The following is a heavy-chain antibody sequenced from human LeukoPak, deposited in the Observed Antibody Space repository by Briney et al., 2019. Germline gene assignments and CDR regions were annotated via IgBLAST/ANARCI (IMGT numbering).Heavy chain of an antibody. Sequence: PGGSLRLSCSASGFTFSSYAMHWARQAPGKGLEYVSAISSNGGSTYYAGSVKGRFTISRDNSKNTPYLQMNSLRPEDTGVYYCAKDHYDSSGYYFGVDNWGQGTLVTVSS. V-gene: IGHV3-64*04. CDR1: GFTFSSYA. CDR2: ISSNGGST. D-gene: IGHD3-22*01. CDR3: AKDHYDSSGYYFGVDN. J-gene: IGHJ4*02.